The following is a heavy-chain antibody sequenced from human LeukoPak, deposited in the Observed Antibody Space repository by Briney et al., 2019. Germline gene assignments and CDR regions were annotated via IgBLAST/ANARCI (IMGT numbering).Heavy chain of an antibody. D-gene: IGHD5-24*01. Sequence: SGTLSLTCAVSGGSISSSNWWSWVRQPPGKGLEWIGEIYHSGSTYYNPSLKSRVTISVDTSKNQFSLKLSSVTAADTAVYYCASLRDGYNGFDYWGQGTLVTVSS. CDR2: IYHSGST. J-gene: IGHJ4*02. CDR3: ASLRDGYNGFDY. CDR1: GGSISSSNW. V-gene: IGHV4-4*02.